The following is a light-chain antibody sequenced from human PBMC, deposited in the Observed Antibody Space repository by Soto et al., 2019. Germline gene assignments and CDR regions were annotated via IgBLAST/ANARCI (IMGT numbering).Light chain of an antibody. CDR2: GNT. J-gene: IGLJ1*01. CDR1: SSNIGSTYD. Sequence: QPVLTQPTSVSGAPGQRVTISCTGSSSNIGSTYDVQWYQQLPGTAPKLLIHGNTNRPLGVPDRFSGSKSGTSASLAITGLQADDEADYYCQSYDDSLSVHYVFGTGTKLTVL. V-gene: IGLV1-40*01. CDR3: QSYDDSLSVHYV.